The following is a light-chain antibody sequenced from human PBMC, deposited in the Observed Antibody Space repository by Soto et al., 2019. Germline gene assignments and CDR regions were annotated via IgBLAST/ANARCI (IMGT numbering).Light chain of an antibody. CDR2: EVS. CDR3: SSDAGSGTYV. J-gene: IGLJ1*01. Sequence: QSALTQPPSASGSPGQSVTISCTGTSSDVGGYNFVSWYQQHPGKAPKLMIYEVSKRPSGVPDRFSGSKSGNTASLTVSRLQAEDEADYYCSSDAGSGTYVFGTGTKVTVL. V-gene: IGLV2-8*01. CDR1: SSDVGGYNF.